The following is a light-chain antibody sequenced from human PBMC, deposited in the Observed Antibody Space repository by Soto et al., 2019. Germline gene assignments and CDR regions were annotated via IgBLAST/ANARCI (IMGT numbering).Light chain of an antibody. CDR2: DVD. Sequence: QSVLTQPRSVSGSPGQSVTISCTGTSSDVGGYNLVSWYKQHPGKAPKLMIYDVDKRPSGVPDRFSGSKFGNTASLTISGLQAEDEADYYCCSFAGSATWVFGGGTKSPS. J-gene: IGLJ3*02. V-gene: IGLV2-11*01. CDR3: CSFAGSATWV. CDR1: SSDVGGYNL.